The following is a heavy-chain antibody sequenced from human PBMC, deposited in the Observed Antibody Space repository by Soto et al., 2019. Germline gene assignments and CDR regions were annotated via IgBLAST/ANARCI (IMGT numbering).Heavy chain of an antibody. D-gene: IGHD3-22*01. CDR3: AKDPHDYYDSSGYYYVYYFDY. Sequence: GGSLILSCAASGFTFSSYAMSWVRPAPGKGLEWVSAISGSGGSTYYADSVKGRFTISRDNSKNTLYLQMNSLRAEDTAVYYCAKDPHDYYDSSGYYYVYYFDYWGQGTLVTVPQ. CDR1: GFTFSSYA. V-gene: IGHV3-23*01. J-gene: IGHJ4*02. CDR2: ISGSGGST.